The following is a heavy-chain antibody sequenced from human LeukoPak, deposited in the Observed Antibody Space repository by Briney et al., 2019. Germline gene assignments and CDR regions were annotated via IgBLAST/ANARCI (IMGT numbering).Heavy chain of an antibody. J-gene: IGHJ4*02. CDR3: ARLYTLYDSSGYHGIDFDY. CDR1: GYTFTGYY. V-gene: IGHV1-2*02. D-gene: IGHD3-22*01. Sequence: ASVKVSCKASGYTFTGYYMHWVRQAPGQGLEWMGWINPNSGGTNYAQKFQGRVTMTRDTSISTAYMELSRLRSDDTAVYYCARLYTLYDSSGYHGIDFDYWGQGTLVTVSS. CDR2: INPNSGGT.